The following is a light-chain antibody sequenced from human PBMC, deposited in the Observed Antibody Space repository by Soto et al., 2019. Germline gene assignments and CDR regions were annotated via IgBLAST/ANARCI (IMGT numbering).Light chain of an antibody. Sequence: EIVLTQSPGTLSLSPGERATLSCRASQSVSSSYLAWYQQKHDQAPRLLIYGASSRATGIPDRFSGSGSGTDFTLTTSRLEPEDFAVYYCQQYGSSPTFGQGTKVEIK. J-gene: IGKJ1*01. V-gene: IGKV3-20*01. CDR2: GAS. CDR3: QQYGSSPT. CDR1: QSVSSSY.